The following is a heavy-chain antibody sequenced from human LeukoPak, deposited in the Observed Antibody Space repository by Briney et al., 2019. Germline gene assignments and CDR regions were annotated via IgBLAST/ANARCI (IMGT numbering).Heavy chain of an antibody. CDR2: LFGSGGT. CDR3: ARGYRSSWYYFDY. V-gene: IGHV4-59*01. CDR1: GGSISNYW. J-gene: IGHJ4*02. D-gene: IGHD6-13*01. Sequence: SETLSLSCTVSGGSISNYWPSWIRQPPGKGLEWVWYLFGSGGTYYNPSLKSRVTISVDTSKKQISLKLSSVTAADTAVYYCARGYRSSWYYFDYWGQGTLVTVSS.